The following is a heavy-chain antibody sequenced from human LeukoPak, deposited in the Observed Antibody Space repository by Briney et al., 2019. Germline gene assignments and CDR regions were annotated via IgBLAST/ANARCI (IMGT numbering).Heavy chain of an antibody. D-gene: IGHD6-19*01. CDR2: INPNSGGT. CDR1: GYTFTGYY. CDR3: ARGLQWLVEGDWFDP. J-gene: IGHJ5*02. Sequence: ASVKVSCKASGYTFTGYYMHWVRQAPGQGLEWMGWINPNSGGTNYAQKFQGWVTMTRDTSISTAYMELSRLRSDDTAVYYCARGLQWLVEGDWFDPWGQGTLVTVSS. V-gene: IGHV1-2*04.